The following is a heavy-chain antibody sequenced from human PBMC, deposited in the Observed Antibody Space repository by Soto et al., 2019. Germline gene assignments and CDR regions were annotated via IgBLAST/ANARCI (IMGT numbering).Heavy chain of an antibody. Sequence: QVQLQQWGAGLLKPSETLSLTCAVYGGSFSGYYWSWIRQPPGKGLEWIGEINHSGSTNYNPSLKSRVTISVDTSKNQFSLKLSSVPAADTAVYYCAGEGGTFFGVDAARTWLDYWGQGTLVTVSS. D-gene: IGHD3-3*01. J-gene: IGHJ4*02. CDR3: AGEGGTFFGVDAARTWLDY. CDR2: INHSGST. CDR1: GGSFSGYY. V-gene: IGHV4-34*01.